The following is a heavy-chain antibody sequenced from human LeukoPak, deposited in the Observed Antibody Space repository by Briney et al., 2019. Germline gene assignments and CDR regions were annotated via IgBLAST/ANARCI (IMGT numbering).Heavy chain of an antibody. CDR1: GGTFSSYA. CDR2: IIPIFGTA. CDR3: AREDRVAARQYYYYMDV. Sequence: ASVKVSCKASGGTFSSYAISWVRQAPGQGLEWMGGIIPIFGTANYAQKFQGRVTITTDESTSTAYMELSSLRSEDTAVYYCAREDRVAARQYYYYMDVWGKGTTVTVPS. J-gene: IGHJ6*03. D-gene: IGHD6-6*01. V-gene: IGHV1-69*05.